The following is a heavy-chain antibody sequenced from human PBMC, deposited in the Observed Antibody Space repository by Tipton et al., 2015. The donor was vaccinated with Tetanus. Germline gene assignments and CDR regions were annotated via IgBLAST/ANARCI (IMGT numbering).Heavy chain of an antibody. CDR1: GFTFSNYA. Sequence: SLRLFCVASGFTFSNYAMNWVRQAPGKGLEWVSSIGTSASNTYYADSVKGRCTISRDNSKNTVVLHVTSLRGEDTAVYYCARRGCRGGTCYISPNYGMDVWGQGTTVTVSS. CDR3: ARRGCRGGTCYISPNYGMDV. CDR2: IGTSASNT. V-gene: IGHV3-23*01. J-gene: IGHJ6*02. D-gene: IGHD2-15*01.